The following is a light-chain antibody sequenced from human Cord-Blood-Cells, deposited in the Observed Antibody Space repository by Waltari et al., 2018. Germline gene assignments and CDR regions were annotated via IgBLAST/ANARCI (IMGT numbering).Light chain of an antibody. Sequence: EIVMTQSPATLSVSPGERATLSCRASQSVSSNLAWYQQKPGQAPRLLIYGSSTMATGIPARFSGSGSVKEFTLTISSLQSEDFAVYYCQQYNNWPPWTFGQGTKVEIK. J-gene: IGKJ1*01. CDR2: GSS. CDR3: QQYNNWPPWT. V-gene: IGKV3-15*01. CDR1: QSVSSN.